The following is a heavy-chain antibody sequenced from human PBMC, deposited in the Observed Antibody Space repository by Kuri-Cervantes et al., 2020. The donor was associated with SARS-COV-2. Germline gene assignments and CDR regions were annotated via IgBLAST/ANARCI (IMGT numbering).Heavy chain of an antibody. CDR3: ARDVGGYGGNFDY. CDR1: GFTFSSYS. V-gene: IGHV3-21*01. D-gene: IGHD4-23*01. Sequence: LSLTCAASGFTFSSYSMNWVRQAPGKGLEWVSYISSSSSYIHYADSVKGRFTISRDNAKNSLYLQMNSLRAEDTAVYYCARDVGGYGGNFDYWGQGTLVTVSS. J-gene: IGHJ4*02. CDR2: ISSSSSYI.